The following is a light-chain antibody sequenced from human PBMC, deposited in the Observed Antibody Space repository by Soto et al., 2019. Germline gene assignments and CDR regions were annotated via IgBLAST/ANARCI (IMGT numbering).Light chain of an antibody. V-gene: IGKV3-11*01. CDR1: QSVSSY. CDR2: DVS. J-gene: IGKJ4*01. CDR3: QHRRSWPLT. Sequence: EIVLTQSPATLSLSPGERATLSCRASQSVSSYLGWYQQKPGQAPRLLIYDVSNRATGIPARFSGSGSGTDFTLTISSLEPEDFAVYYCQHRRSWPLTFGGGTKVEI.